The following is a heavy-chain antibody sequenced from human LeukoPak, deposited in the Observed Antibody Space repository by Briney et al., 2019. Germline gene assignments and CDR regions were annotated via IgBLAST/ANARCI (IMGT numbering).Heavy chain of an antibody. J-gene: IGHJ4*02. CDR3: ARGDSSGWGLDY. CDR2: SRSKTNRYTT. Sequence: PGGSLRLSCAASGFTFSSYWMHWVRQAPGKGLEWVGRSRSKTNRYTTQYAASVKGRFTISRDDSKNSLYLQMNSLKTEDTAVYYCARGDSSGWGLDYWGQGTLVTVSS. D-gene: IGHD6-19*01. CDR1: GFTFSSYW. V-gene: IGHV3-72*01.